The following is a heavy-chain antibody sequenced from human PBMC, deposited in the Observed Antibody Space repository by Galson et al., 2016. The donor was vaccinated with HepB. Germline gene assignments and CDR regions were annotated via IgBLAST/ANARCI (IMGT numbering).Heavy chain of an antibody. J-gene: IGHJ4*02. CDR2: IYGSGNT. Sequence: ATLSLTCSVSGGSITGYRWSWIRQPPGKGLEWIGYIYGSGNTNYNPSLKSRVTLSLDTSNNQFSLKLSSVTASDTAVYYCANSGTYYIFDFWGQGTLVTVSS. V-gene: IGHV4-59*01. CDR1: GGSITGYR. D-gene: IGHD3-22*01. CDR3: ANSGTYYIFDF.